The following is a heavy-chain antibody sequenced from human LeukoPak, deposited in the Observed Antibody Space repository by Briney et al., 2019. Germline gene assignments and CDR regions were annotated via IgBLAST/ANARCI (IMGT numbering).Heavy chain of an antibody. CDR1: GGSISTTN. CDR2: IYYRGTT. V-gene: IGHV4-59*01. CDR3: AKGSSIEAGSWPD. J-gene: IGHJ4*02. Sequence: SETLSLTCTVSGGSISTTNFSWIRQPPGKGTKCIRHIYYRGTTDYNPPLKSRVSMSFDTSKRQFYLNISSVTAADTAVYYCAKGSSIEAGSWPDWGQGTLVTVSS. D-gene: IGHD6-13*01.